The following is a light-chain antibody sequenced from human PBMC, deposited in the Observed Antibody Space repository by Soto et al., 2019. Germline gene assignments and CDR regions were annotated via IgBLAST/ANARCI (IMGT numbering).Light chain of an antibody. CDR3: GSYTTSSTVV. CDR2: EVS. J-gene: IGLJ1*01. CDR1: SSDVGGYNY. V-gene: IGLV2-14*01. Sequence: QSALTQPASVSGSPGQSITISCTGTSSDVGGYNYVSWYQQHPGKAPNLMIYEVSNRPSGVSYRFSGSKSGNTASLTISGLQAEDEADYYCGSYTTSSTVVFGTGTKLTVL.